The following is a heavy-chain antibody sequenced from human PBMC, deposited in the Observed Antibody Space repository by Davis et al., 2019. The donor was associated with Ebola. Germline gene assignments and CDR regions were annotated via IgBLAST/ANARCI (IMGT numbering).Heavy chain of an antibody. V-gene: IGHV3-21*01. J-gene: IGHJ3*02. CDR1: GFTFSSYS. CDR3: ATTGIAAAGTLVADAFDI. Sequence: GESLKISCAASGFTFSSYSMNWVRQAPGKGLEWVSSINSSSSYIYYADSVKGRFTISRDNAKNSLYLQMNSLRAEDTAVYYCATTGIAAAGTLVADAFDIWGQGTMVTVSS. CDR2: INSSSSYI. D-gene: IGHD6-13*01.